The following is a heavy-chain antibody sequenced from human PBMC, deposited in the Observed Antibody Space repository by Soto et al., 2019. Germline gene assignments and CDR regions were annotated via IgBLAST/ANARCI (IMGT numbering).Heavy chain of an antibody. CDR2: ISGSGGST. D-gene: IGHD4-17*01. Sequence: PGGSLRLSCAASGFTFSSYAMSWVRQAPGKGLEWVSAISGSGGSTYYADSVKGRFTISRDNSKNTLYLQMNSLRAEDTAVYYCAKDRRLSTVPYYFDYWGQGTLVTVSS. J-gene: IGHJ4*02. CDR1: GFTFSSYA. V-gene: IGHV3-23*01. CDR3: AKDRRLSTVPYYFDY.